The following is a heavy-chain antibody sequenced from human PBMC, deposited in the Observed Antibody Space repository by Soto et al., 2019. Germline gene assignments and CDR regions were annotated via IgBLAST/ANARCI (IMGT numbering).Heavy chain of an antibody. CDR3: ARDPLYYGGKTHGYFDS. D-gene: IGHD2-21*01. CDR1: GGSISSGGYS. J-gene: IGHJ4*02. V-gene: IGHV4-61*08. CDR2: IYYTDST. Sequence: SETLSLTCAVSGGSISSGGYSWSWIRQPPGKGLEWIGYIYYTDSTNYNPSLKSRVTISADTSTNQFSLKLSSVTAADTAVYYCARDPLYYGGKTHGYFDSWGQGTLVTVSS.